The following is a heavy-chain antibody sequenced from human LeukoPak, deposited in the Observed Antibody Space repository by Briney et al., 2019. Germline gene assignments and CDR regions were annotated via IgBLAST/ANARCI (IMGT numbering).Heavy chain of an antibody. CDR1: GGTFSNYV. J-gene: IGHJ4*02. CDR3: ARDSALVRYLY. CDR2: IIPIFATA. D-gene: IGHD3-9*01. V-gene: IGHV1-69*13. Sequence: SVKVSCKASGGTFSNYVINWVRQAPGQGLEWMGGIIPIFATADYAQKFQGRVTITADESTSTAYMELSSLRSEDTAVYYCARDSALVRYLYWGQGTLVTVSS.